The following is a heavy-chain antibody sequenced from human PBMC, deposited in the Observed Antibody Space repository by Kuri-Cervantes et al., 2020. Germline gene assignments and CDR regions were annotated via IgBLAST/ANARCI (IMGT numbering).Heavy chain of an antibody. V-gene: IGHV1-18*01. Sequence: ASVKVSCKASGYTFTNYGISWVRQAPGQGLEWMGWISAYNGNTNYAQKLQGRVTMTTDTSTSTAYMELRSLRSDDTAVYYCASGIDTAMVGPPFGMDVWGQGTTVTVSS. CDR1: GYTFTNYG. CDR2: ISAYNGNT. CDR3: ASGIDTAMVGPPFGMDV. D-gene: IGHD5-18*01. J-gene: IGHJ6*02.